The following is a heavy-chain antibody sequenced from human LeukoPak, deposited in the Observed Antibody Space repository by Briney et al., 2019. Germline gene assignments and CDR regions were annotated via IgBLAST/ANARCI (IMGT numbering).Heavy chain of an antibody. D-gene: IGHD3-10*01. CDR1: GFTFSNAW. CDR3: TTGYLLWFGELLYPGDY. J-gene: IGHJ4*02. CDR2: IKSKTDGGTT. V-gene: IGHV3-15*01. Sequence: PGGSLRLSCAASGFTFSNAWMSWVRQAPGKGLEWVGRIKSKTDGGTTDYAAPVKGRFTISRDDSKNTLYLQMNSLKTEDTAVYYCTTGYLLWFGELLYPGDYWGQGTLVTVSS.